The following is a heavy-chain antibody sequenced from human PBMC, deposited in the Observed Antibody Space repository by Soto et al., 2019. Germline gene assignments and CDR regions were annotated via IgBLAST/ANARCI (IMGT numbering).Heavy chain of an antibody. CDR1: EFTFSSYG. J-gene: IGHJ6*03. Sequence: WGSLRLSCAASEFTFSSYGTHWVRQAPGKGLEWVAVISYDGSNKYYADSVKGRFTISRDNSKNTLYLQMNSLRAEDTAVNYCAKERGPYIVLHSYMDVWGKGTTVTVYS. D-gene: IGHD2-8*01. CDR2: ISYDGSNK. CDR3: AKERGPYIVLHSYMDV. V-gene: IGHV3-30*18.